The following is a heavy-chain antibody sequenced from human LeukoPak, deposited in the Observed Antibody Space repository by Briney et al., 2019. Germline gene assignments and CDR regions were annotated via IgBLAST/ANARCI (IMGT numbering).Heavy chain of an antibody. CDR2: ISSSSSYI. D-gene: IGHD4-23*01. J-gene: IGHJ4*02. Sequence: GGSLRLSCAASGFTFSSYGMSWVRQAPGKGLEWVSSISSSSSYIYYADSVKGRFTISRDNAKNSLYLQMNSLRAEDTAVYYCQRDIDGGFDYWGQGTLVTVSS. V-gene: IGHV3-21*01. CDR1: GFTFSSYG. CDR3: QRDIDGGFDY.